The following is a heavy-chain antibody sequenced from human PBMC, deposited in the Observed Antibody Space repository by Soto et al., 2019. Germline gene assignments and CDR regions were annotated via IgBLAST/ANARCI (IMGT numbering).Heavy chain of an antibody. Sequence: ASVKVSCKASGGTFSSYAISWVRQAPGQGLEWMGGIIPIFGTANYAQKFQGRVTITADESTSTAYMELSSLRSEDTAVYYCARTDTAMVKYYYYGMDVWGQGTTVTVSS. D-gene: IGHD5-18*01. V-gene: IGHV1-69*13. J-gene: IGHJ6*02. CDR3: ARTDTAMVKYYYYGMDV. CDR2: IIPIFGTA. CDR1: GGTFSSYA.